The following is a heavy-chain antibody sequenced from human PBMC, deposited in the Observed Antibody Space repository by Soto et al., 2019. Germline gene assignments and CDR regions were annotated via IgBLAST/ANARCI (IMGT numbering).Heavy chain of an antibody. D-gene: IGHD5-18*01. CDR1: GFTFSRYS. CDR3: ARVGQTAIVAHVDY. CDR2: ISSSSSYI. V-gene: IGHV3-21*01. Sequence: EVQLVESGGGLVKPGGSLRLPCAASGFTFSRYSMNWVRQAPGKGLEWVPSISSSSSYIYYADSVKGRFTISRDNAKNSLYTQMNSLRAEHTAVYYCARVGQTAIVAHVDYWGQGTLVTVSS. J-gene: IGHJ4*02.